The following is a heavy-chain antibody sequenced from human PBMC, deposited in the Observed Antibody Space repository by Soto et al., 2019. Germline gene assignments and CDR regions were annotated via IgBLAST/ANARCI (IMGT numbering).Heavy chain of an antibody. J-gene: IGHJ3*02. CDR1: GFIVSSNY. Sequence: EVQLVESGGGLVQPGGSLRLSCAVSGFIVSSNYMNWVRQAPGKGLEWVSVIYSGGTTYNADSVKGRFTISRDNSKNTLYLQMNSLRGEDTAVYYCARSSSSLLGAFDIWGQGTVVTVSS. CDR3: ARSSSSLLGAFDI. V-gene: IGHV3-66*01. CDR2: IYSGGTT. D-gene: IGHD6-13*01.